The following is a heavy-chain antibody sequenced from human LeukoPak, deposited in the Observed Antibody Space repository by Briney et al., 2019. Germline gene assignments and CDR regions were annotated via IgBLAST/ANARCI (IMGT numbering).Heavy chain of an antibody. CDR1: GFTFEDYG. CDR3: ARRGIAAAGTGPFFDY. Sequence: GGSLRLSCAVSGFTFEDYGMSWVRQAPGKGLEWVSVIYSGGSTYYADSVKGRFTISRDNSKNTLYLQMNSLRAEDTAVYYCARRGIAAAGTGPFFDYWGQGTLVTVSS. J-gene: IGHJ4*02. D-gene: IGHD6-13*01. CDR2: IYSGGST. V-gene: IGHV3-66*04.